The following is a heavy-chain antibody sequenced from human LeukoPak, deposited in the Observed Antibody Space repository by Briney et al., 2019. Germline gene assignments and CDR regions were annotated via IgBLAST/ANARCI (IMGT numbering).Heavy chain of an antibody. V-gene: IGHV3-30-3*01. J-gene: IGHJ6*02. CDR3: ARDLSYCSSTSSHCFPYYYYGMDV. CDR2: ISYDGSNK. D-gene: IGHD2-2*01. CDR1: GFTLSSYW. Sequence: PGGSLRLSCAASGFTLSSYWMSWVRQAPGKGLEWVAVISYDGSNKYYADSVKGRFTISRDNSKNTLYLQMNSLRAEDTAVYYCARDLSYCSSTSSHCFPYYYYGMDVWGQGTTVTVSS.